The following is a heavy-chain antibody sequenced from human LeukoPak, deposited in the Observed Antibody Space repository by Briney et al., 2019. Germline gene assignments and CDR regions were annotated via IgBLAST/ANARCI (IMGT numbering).Heavy chain of an antibody. CDR2: ISYDGSNK. CDR3: ARAISYGDYEGHFDY. D-gene: IGHD4-17*01. CDR1: GFTFSSYG. Sequence: GGSLRLSCAASGFTFSSYGMHWVRQAPGKGLEWVAVISYDGSNKYYADSVKGRFTISRDNSKNTLYLQMNSLRAEDTAVYYCARAISYGDYEGHFDYWGQGTLVTVSS. V-gene: IGHV3-30*03. J-gene: IGHJ4*02.